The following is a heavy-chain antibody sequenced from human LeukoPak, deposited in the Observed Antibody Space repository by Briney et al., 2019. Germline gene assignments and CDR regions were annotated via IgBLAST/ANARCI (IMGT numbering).Heavy chain of an antibody. CDR3: AKDLGFSLAYYYGSGSIA. Sequence: GGSLRLSCAASGFTFSSYAMSWVRQAPGKGLEWVSAISGSGGSTYYADSVKGRFTISRDNSKNTLYLQMNSLRAEDTAVYYCAKDLGFSLAYYYGSGSIAWGQGTLVTVSS. CDR2: ISGSGGST. J-gene: IGHJ4*02. V-gene: IGHV3-23*01. CDR1: GFTFSSYA. D-gene: IGHD3-10*01.